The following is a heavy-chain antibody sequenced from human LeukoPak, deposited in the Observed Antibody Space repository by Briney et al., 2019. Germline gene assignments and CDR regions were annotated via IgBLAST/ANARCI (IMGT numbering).Heavy chain of an antibody. D-gene: IGHD4-17*01. CDR3: ARGTVTTFNYYGMDV. V-gene: IGHV3-30*04. CDR2: ISYDGSNK. CDR1: GFTFSSYA. Sequence: GGSLRLSCAASGFTFSSYAMHWVRQAPGKGLEWVAVISYDGSNKYYADSVTGRFTISRDNSKNTMYLQMNSLRAEDTAVYYCARGTVTTFNYYGMDVWGKGTTVTVSS. J-gene: IGHJ6*04.